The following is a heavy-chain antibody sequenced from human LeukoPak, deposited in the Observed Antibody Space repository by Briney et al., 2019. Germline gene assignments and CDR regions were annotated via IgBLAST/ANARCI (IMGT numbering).Heavy chain of an antibody. CDR3: ARDLRTRAATKGPFDY. V-gene: IGHV1-18*01. CDR1: GYTFTNYG. CDR2: ISPYNDNT. D-gene: IGHD5-12*01. J-gene: IGHJ4*02. Sequence: GASVKVSCKASGYTFTNYGLTWVRQAPGQGLEWMGWISPYNDNTNYAQNLQGRVTMTTDTATSTAYMELRSLRSDDTAVYYCARDLRTRAATKGPFDYWGQGTLVTVSS.